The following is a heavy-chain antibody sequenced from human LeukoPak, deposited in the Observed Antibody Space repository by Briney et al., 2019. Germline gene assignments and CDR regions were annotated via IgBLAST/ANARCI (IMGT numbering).Heavy chain of an antibody. D-gene: IGHD2-15*01. Sequence: ASVKVSFKASGYTFTSYGISWVRQAPGQGLEWMGWISAYNGNTNYAQKLQGRVTMTTDTSTSTAYMELRSLRSDDTAVYYCARDSEGCSGGSCYKSYYYGMDVWSQGTTVTVSS. CDR1: GYTFTSYG. CDR2: ISAYNGNT. CDR3: ARDSEGCSGGSCYKSYYYGMDV. V-gene: IGHV1-18*01. J-gene: IGHJ6*02.